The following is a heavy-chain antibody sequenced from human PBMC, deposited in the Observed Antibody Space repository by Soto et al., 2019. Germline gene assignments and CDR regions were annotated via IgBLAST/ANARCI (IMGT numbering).Heavy chain of an antibody. J-gene: IGHJ4*02. Sequence: QVQLVQSGAEVKKPGSSVKVSCKASGGTFSSYAISWVRQAPGQGLEWMGGIIPIFGTANSAQKFQGRVTITADESTSTAYMELSRLRSEDTAVYYCAREWASGSHIGYWGQGPLVTVSS. CDR1: GGTFSSYA. V-gene: IGHV1-69*01. CDR2: IIPIFGTA. CDR3: AREWASGSHIGY. D-gene: IGHD3-22*01.